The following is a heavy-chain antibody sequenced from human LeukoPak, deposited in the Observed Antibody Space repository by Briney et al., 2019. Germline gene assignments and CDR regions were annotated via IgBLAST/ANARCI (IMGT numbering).Heavy chain of an antibody. CDR3: ARGIGTSYDSSRDAFDI. CDR2: ICSPGTN. Sequence: SETLSLTCTVSAGSINSGDCYWSWIRQPAGKGLEWIGRICSPGTNYNYNPSLKSRVTISIDTSKNQFSLKLTSVTAADTAVYYCARGIGTSYDSSRDAFDIWGQGTMVTVSS. CDR1: AGSINSGDCY. J-gene: IGHJ3*02. D-gene: IGHD3-22*01. V-gene: IGHV4-61*02.